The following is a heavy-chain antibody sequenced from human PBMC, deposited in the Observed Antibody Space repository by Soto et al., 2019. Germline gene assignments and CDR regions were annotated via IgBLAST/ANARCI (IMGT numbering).Heavy chain of an antibody. V-gene: IGHV3-21*01. CDR3: ARDLSLGKPGGFDY. Sequence: EVQLVESGRGLVKPGGSLRLSCAASGFTFSSYSMNWVRQAPGKGLEWVSTISRWSTYIYYADSVKGRFTISRDNAKTSLYLQMNSLTAEDTAVYYCARDLSLGKPGGFDYWGQGTLATVSS. CDR2: ISRWSTYI. D-gene: IGHD3-16*02. J-gene: IGHJ4*02. CDR1: GFTFSSYS.